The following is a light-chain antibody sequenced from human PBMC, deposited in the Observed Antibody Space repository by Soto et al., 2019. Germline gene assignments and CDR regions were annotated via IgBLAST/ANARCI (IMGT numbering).Light chain of an antibody. Sequence: EIVLTQSPATLSLSPGERATLSCRASESVDRYLVWYQQKPGQAPRLLIYDASSRATGIPARFSGSGSGTDFTLTISSLEPEDFAVYYCQQFSSYPLTFGGGTKVEIK. J-gene: IGKJ4*01. CDR1: ESVDRY. CDR2: DAS. V-gene: IGKV3-11*01. CDR3: QQFSSYPLT.